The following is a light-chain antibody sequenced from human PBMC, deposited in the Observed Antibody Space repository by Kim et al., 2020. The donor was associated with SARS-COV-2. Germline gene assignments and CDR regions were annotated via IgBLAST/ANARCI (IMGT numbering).Light chain of an antibody. CDR3: CSYAGSVV. V-gene: IGLV2-11*01. Sequence: SPSKSVTTSCTGTISDVGSYNYVSWYQQHPDNAPKLIIYDVTKRPSGVPDRFSGSKSGTTASLTISGLQAEDEADYYCCSYAGSVVFGGGTQLTVL. CDR1: ISDVGSYNY. J-gene: IGLJ2*01. CDR2: DVT.